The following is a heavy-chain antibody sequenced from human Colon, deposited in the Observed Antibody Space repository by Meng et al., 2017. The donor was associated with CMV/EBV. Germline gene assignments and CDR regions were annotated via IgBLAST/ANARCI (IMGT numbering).Heavy chain of an antibody. D-gene: IGHD3-9*01. CDR3: ARVGYFDRYYFDY. V-gene: IGHV3-7*01. CDR1: GITFNNYW. J-gene: IGHJ4*02. Sequence: GESLKISCAASGITFNNYWMSWVRQAPGKGLEWVANIRQDGSEKYYVDSIKGRFTISRDNAKNSLYLQMNSLRAEDTAVYYCARVGYFDRYYFDYWGQGTLVTVSS. CDR2: IRQDGSEK.